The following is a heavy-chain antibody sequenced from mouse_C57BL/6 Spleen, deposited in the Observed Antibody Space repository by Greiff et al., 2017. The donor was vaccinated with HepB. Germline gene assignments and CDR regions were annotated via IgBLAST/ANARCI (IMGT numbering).Heavy chain of an antibody. D-gene: IGHD1-1*01. J-gene: IGHJ2*01. CDR1: GYTFTSYW. V-gene: IGHV1-59*01. Sequence: QVQLQQSGAELVRPGTSVKLSCKASGYTFTSYWMHWVKQRPGQGLEWIGVIDPSDSYTNYNQKFKGKATLTVDTSSSTAYMQLSSLTSEDSAVYYCARPAVVDYYFDYWGQGTTLTVSS. CDR3: ARPAVVDYYFDY. CDR2: IDPSDSYT.